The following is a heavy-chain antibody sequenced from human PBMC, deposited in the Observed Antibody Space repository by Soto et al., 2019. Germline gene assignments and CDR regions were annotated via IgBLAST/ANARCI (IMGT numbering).Heavy chain of an antibody. D-gene: IGHD4-17*01. CDR3: ARRSATVTTSYWFDP. V-gene: IGHV3-23*01. J-gene: IGHJ5*02. Sequence: GGSLRLSCAASGFTFTSYAMSWVRQAPGKGLEWVSAMSGSGDITYFAGPVKGRFTISRDNSKNTLYLQMSSLRPEDTAVYYCARRSATVTTSYWFDPWGQGTLVTVSS. CDR1: GFTFTSYA. CDR2: MSGSGDIT.